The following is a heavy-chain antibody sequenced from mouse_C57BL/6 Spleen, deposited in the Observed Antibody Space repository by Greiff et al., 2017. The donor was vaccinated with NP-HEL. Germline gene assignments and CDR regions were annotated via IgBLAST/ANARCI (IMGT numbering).Heavy chain of an antibody. Sequence: EVKLQESGPGLVKPSQSLSLTCSVTGYSITSGYYWNWIRQFPGNKLEWMGYISYDGSNNSNPSLKNRISITRDTSKNQFFLKLNSVTTEDTANYYCANTLYSNYGWFAYWGQGTLVTVSA. V-gene: IGHV3-6*01. J-gene: IGHJ3*01. CDR2: ISYDGSN. CDR1: GYSITSGYY. CDR3: ANTLYSNYGWFAY. D-gene: IGHD2-5*01.